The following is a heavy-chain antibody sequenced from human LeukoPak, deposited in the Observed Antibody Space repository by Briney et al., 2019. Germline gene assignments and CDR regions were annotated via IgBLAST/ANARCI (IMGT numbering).Heavy chain of an antibody. V-gene: IGHV3-21*01. CDR3: AREIAVAGRDY. J-gene: IGHJ4*02. Sequence: GGSLRLSCAASGFTFSSYAMSWVRQAPGKGLEWVSSISGSSSDIYYADSVKGRFTISRDNAKNSLYLQMNSLRVEDTAVYYCAREIAVAGRDYWGQGTLVTVSS. CDR2: ISGSSSDI. D-gene: IGHD6-19*01. CDR1: GFTFSSYA.